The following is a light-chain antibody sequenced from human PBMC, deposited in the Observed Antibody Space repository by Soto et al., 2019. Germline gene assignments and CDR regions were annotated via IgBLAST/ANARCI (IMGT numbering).Light chain of an antibody. CDR1: SSDVGSYNF. Sequence: QAVVTQPASVSGSPGQSITISCTGASSDVGSYNFVSWYQQHPGKAPKLMIYDVSKRPSGVSNRFSGSKSGNTASLTISGLQAEDEADYHCCSYAGTSTWVFGGGTKLTVL. CDR3: CSYAGTSTWV. CDR2: DVS. J-gene: IGLJ3*02. V-gene: IGLV2-23*02.